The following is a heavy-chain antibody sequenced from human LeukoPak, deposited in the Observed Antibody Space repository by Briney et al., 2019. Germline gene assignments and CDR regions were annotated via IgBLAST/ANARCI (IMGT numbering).Heavy chain of an antibody. CDR3: VRDLGPGDS. CDR1: GFSFSSRW. J-gene: IGHJ4*02. CDR2: INADGTIT. V-gene: IGHV3-74*03. Sequence: GGSLRLSCAASGFSFSSRWMHWVRQAPGKGLVWVSRINADGTITTYADSVKGRFTISRDNAKNTLHLQMNGLRADDTAVYYCVRDLGPGDSWGQGTLVTVSS. D-gene: IGHD3-10*01.